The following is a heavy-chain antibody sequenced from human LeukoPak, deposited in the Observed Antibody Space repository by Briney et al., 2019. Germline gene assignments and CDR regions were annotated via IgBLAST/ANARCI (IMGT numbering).Heavy chain of an antibody. V-gene: IGHV3-7*01. CDR3: ARLGRMTQPPDFDY. CDR1: GFTFSGYW. CDR2: IKQDGSEK. Sequence: RGSLTLPYAASGFTFSGYWISWVRQAPGKGLEWVANIKQDGSEKYSMDPMKGRFTVSRDNAKNSLYLQMNSLRLEDTAIYYCARLGRMTQPPDFDYWGQG. J-gene: IGHJ4*02. D-gene: IGHD2-15*01.